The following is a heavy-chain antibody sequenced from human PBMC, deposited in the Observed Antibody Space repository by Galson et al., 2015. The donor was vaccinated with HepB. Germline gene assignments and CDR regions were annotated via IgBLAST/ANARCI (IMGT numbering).Heavy chain of an antibody. Sequence: TLSLTCTVSGGSISTYYWSWIRQPPGKGLEWIAYIYYNGDTNYNPSLKSRVTILVDTTKNQFSLKLSSVTAADTAVYYCARDGKGYGPLFYFDYWGQGTLVTVSS. D-gene: IGHD5-18*01. CDR3: ARDGKGYGPLFYFDY. CDR1: GGSISTYY. CDR2: IYYNGDT. J-gene: IGHJ4*02. V-gene: IGHV4-59*13.